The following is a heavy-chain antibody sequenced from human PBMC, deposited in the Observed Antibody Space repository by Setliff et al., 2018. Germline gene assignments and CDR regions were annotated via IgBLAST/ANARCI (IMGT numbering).Heavy chain of an antibody. CDR2: IYTSGST. D-gene: IGHD3-3*01. J-gene: IGHJ3*01. CDR3: ARIAYFDFWRGFGVGAFDL. V-gene: IGHV4-61*09. CDR1: GGSISSGSYY. Sequence: PSETLSLTCTVSGGSISSGSYYWSWIRQPAGKGLEWIGHIYTSGSTNYNPSLKSRVTISVDTSKNQFSLKLASATAADRAVYYCARIAYFDFWRGFGVGAFDLWGHGSVVTVSS.